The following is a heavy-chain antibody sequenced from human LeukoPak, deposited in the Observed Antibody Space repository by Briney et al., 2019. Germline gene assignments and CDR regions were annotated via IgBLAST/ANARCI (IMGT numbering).Heavy chain of an antibody. CDR3: VRVGTSFDI. CDR1: GFTFKFYS. V-gene: IGHV3-48*01. J-gene: IGHJ3*02. CDR2: ISTNTTTI. D-gene: IGHD7-27*01. Sequence: GGSLRLSCAASGFTFKFYSMNWFRQAPGKGLEWVSYISTNTTTIYYADSVKGRFTISRDNAKNSLYLQMNSLRVEDTAVYYCVRVGTSFDIWGQGTMVTVSS.